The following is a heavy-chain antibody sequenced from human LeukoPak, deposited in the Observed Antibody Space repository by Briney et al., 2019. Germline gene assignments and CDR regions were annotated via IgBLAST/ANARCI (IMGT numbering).Heavy chain of an antibody. V-gene: IGHV3-7*05. CDR2: IKHDGSEK. CDR1: GFTFSTFW. Sequence: PGGSLRLSCAASGFTFSTFWMTWVRQAPGKGLEWVANIKHDGSEKYYVDSVKGRFTISRDTPVNSLYLQMNSLRAEDTAVYYCARGGTGVSDYWGQGTLVTVSS. D-gene: IGHD7-27*01. CDR3: ARGGTGVSDY. J-gene: IGHJ4*02.